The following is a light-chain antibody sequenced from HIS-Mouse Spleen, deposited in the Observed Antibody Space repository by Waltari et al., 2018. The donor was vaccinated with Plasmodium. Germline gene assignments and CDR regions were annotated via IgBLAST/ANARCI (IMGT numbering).Light chain of an antibody. CDR3: YSTDSSGNHRV. CDR2: EDS. J-gene: IGLJ3*02. CDR1: ALPKKY. V-gene: IGLV3-10*01. Sequence: SYELTQPPSVSVSPGQTARITCSGDALPKKYAYWYQQKSGQAPVLVIYEDSKRPSGIPGSLPGASSGTMATLTISGAQVEDEADYYCYSTDSSGNHRVFGGGTKLTVL.